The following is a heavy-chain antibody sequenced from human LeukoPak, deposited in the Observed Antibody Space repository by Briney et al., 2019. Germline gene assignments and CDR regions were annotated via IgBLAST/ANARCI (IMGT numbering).Heavy chain of an antibody. D-gene: IGHD4-17*01. J-gene: IGHJ4*02. Sequence: PPGGSLSLSCAASGFTFNNCAMTGLRQAPGKGVEGVSSISGSGGNTYYADSVKGRFTISRDNSKNMLYLQMNSLRAEDTAVYYCAKGQTTLRGYFDYWGQGTLVTVSS. CDR3: AKGQTTLRGYFDY. CDR2: ISGSGGNT. V-gene: IGHV3-23*01. CDR1: GFTFNNCA.